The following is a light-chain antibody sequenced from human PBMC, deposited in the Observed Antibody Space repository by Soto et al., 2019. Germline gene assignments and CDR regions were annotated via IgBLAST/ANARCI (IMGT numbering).Light chain of an antibody. CDR2: EVS. Sequence: QSALAQPASVSGSPGQSITISCTGTSSDVGGYNYVSWYQQHPGKAPKLMIYEVSNRPSGVSNRFSGSKSGNTASLTISGLQAEDEAVYYCSSYTTGSTLPWVFGTGTKVTVL. CDR3: SSYTTGSTLPWV. CDR1: SSDVGGYNY. V-gene: IGLV2-14*01. J-gene: IGLJ1*01.